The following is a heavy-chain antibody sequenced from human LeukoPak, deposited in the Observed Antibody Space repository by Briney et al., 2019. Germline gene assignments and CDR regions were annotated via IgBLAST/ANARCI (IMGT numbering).Heavy chain of an antibody. CDR1: GGSISSGGYY. CDR2: IYYSGST. CDR3: AREYSSSWYTWNYYYGMDA. J-gene: IGHJ6*02. V-gene: IGHV4-31*03. D-gene: IGHD6-13*01. Sequence: SETLSLTCTVSGGSISSGGYYWSWIRQHPGKGLEWIGYIYYSGSTYYNPSLKSRVTISVDTSKNQFSLKLSSVTAADTAVYYCAREYSSSWYTWNYYYGMDAWGQGTTVTVSS.